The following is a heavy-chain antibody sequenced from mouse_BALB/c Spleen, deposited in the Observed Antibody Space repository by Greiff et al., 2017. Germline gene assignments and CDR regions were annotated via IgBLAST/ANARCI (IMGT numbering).Heavy chain of an antibody. Sequence: EVKVVESGGGLVQPGGSLRLSCATSGFTFSDFYMEWVRQPPGKRLEWIAASRNKANDYTTEYSASVKGRFIVSRDTSQSILYLQMNALRAEDTAIYYCARDANYYGSGGYFDVWGAGTTVTVSS. CDR3: ARDANYYGSGGYFDV. CDR1: GFTFSDFY. V-gene: IGHV7-1*02. J-gene: IGHJ1*01. CDR2: SRNKANDYTT. D-gene: IGHD1-1*01.